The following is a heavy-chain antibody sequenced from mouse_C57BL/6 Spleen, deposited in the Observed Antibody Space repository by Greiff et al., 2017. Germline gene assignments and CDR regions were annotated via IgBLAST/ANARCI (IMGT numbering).Heavy chain of an antibody. CDR1: GYTFTSYW. CDR2: IYPGSGST. V-gene: IGHV1-55*01. D-gene: IGHD1-1*01. Sequence: QVQLKQPGAELVKPGASVKMSCKASGYTFTSYWITWVKQRPGQGLEWIGDIYPGSGSTNYNEKFKSKATLTVDTSSSTAYMQLSSLTSEDSAVYYCARPYGSSYDYYAMDYWGQGTSVTVSS. J-gene: IGHJ4*01. CDR3: ARPYGSSYDYYAMDY.